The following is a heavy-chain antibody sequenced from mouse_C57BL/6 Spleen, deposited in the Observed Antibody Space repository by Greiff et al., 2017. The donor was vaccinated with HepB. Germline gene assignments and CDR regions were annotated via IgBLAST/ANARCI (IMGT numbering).Heavy chain of an antibody. CDR1: GYTFTSYW. V-gene: IGHV1-69*01. Sequence: QVQLQQSGAELVMPGASVKLSCKASGYTFTSYWMHWVKQRPGQGLEWIGVIDPSDSYTNYNQKFKGKSTLTVDKSSSTAYMQLSSLTSEDSAVYYCARGYSPKGMDYWGQGTSVTVSS. CDR3: ARGYSPKGMDY. J-gene: IGHJ4*01. CDR2: IDPSDSYT. D-gene: IGHD1-2*01.